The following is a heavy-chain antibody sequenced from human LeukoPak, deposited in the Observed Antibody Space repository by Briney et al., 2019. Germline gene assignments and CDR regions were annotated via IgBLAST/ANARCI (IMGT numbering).Heavy chain of an antibody. V-gene: IGHV3-74*01. J-gene: IGHJ6*03. CDR3: VRETGTIGYYMDV. D-gene: IGHD2-15*01. Sequence: SGGSLRLSCAASGFTFTGNSMHWVRQGPGKGLVWVARIHRDGGMTRYADSVEGRFTISRDNAKSTLYLQMNSLRAEDTAIYYCVRETGTIGYYMDVWGKGTTVTVSS. CDR2: IHRDGGMT. CDR1: GFTFTGNS.